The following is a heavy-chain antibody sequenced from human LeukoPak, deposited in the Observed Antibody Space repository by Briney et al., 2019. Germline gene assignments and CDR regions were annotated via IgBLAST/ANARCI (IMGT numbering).Heavy chain of an antibody. J-gene: IGHJ4*02. CDR3: ARELDYGDYVGGPYYFDY. D-gene: IGHD4-17*01. CDR2: IYPSGST. V-gene: IGHV4-4*07. CDR1: GDSISSYY. Sequence: SETLSLTCTVSGDSISSYYWSWIRQPAGEGLEWIGRIYPSGSTNYNPSLKSRVTMSVDTSKNQFSLKLTSVTAADTAVYYCARELDYGDYVGGPYYFDYWGQGTLVTVSS.